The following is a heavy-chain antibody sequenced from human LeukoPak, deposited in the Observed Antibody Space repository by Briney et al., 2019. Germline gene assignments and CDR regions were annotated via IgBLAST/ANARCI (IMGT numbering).Heavy chain of an antibody. D-gene: IGHD3-3*01. CDR2: ISSSSSYI. Sequence: GGSLRLSCAASGFTFSSYSMNWVRQAPGKGLEWVSSISSSSSYIYYADSVKGRFTISRDNAKNSLYLQMNSLRAEDTAVYYCARNTEGIYDFWSGSYAPREKADYWGQGTLVTVSS. J-gene: IGHJ4*02. CDR1: GFTFSSYS. CDR3: ARNTEGIYDFWSGSYAPREKADY. V-gene: IGHV3-21*01.